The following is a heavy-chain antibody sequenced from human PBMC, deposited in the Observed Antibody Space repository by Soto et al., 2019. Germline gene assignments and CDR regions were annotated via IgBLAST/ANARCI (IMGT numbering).Heavy chain of an antibody. V-gene: IGHV3-7*01. CDR2: INQDGSEK. Sequence: HPGGSLRLSCAASGFTFSTCWMSWVRQTPGKGLEWVANINQDGSEKYYVDSVKGRFTISRDNAKNSLYLQMNSLRAEDTALYYCAIKPPYSTSPGTNSWGQGTLVTVSS. CDR1: GFTFSTCW. J-gene: IGHJ4*02. D-gene: IGHD6-6*01. CDR3: AIKPPYSTSPGTNS.